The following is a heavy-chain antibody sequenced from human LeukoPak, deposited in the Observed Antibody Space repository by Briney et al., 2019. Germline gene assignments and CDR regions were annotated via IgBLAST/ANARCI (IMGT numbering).Heavy chain of an antibody. CDR1: EGTFSSYA. J-gene: IGHJ4*02. D-gene: IGHD3-10*01. CDR2: IIPIFGTA. V-gene: IGHV1-69*13. Sequence: GASVKVSCKASEGTFSSYAISWVRQAPGQGLEWMGGIIPIFGTANYAQKFQGRVTITADESTSTAYMELSGLRSEDTAVYYCARVVPIIHGSGSYYDYWGQGTLVTVSS. CDR3: ARVVPIIHGSGSYYDY.